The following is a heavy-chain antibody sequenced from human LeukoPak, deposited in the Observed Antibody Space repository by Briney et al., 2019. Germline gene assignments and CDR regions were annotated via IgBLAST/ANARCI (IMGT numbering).Heavy chain of an antibody. CDR1: GGSISSGGYY. J-gene: IGHJ4*02. CDR3: ARVVLTTVELRFDY. D-gene: IGHD4-11*01. Sequence: SETPSLTCTVSGGSISSGGYYWSWIRQHPGKGLEWIGYIYYSGSTDYNPSLKSRVTISVDTSKNQFSLKLSSVTAADTAVYYCARVVLTTVELRFDYWGQGSQVTVSS. CDR2: IYYSGST. V-gene: IGHV4-31*03.